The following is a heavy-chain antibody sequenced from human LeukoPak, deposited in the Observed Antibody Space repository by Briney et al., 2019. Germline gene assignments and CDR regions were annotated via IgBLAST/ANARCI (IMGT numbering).Heavy chain of an antibody. CDR3: ATRGYSGSSYFDY. CDR1: GFTVSSNY. J-gene: IGHJ4*02. D-gene: IGHD1-26*01. CDR2: IYSGGST. V-gene: IGHV3-53*01. Sequence: GGSLRLSCAASGFTVSSNYMSWVRQAPGKGLEWVSVIYSGGSTYYADSVKGRFTISRGNSKNTLYLQMNSLRAEDTAVYYCATRGYSGSSYFDYWGQGTLVTVSS.